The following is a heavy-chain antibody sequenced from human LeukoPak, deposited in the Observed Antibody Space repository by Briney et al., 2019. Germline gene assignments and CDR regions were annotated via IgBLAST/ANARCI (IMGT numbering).Heavy chain of an antibody. Sequence: SVKVSCKAPGGTFSSYAISWVRQAPGQGLEWMGGIIPSFGTANYAQKFQGRVTITADESKNTAYMELSSLRSEDTAVYYCARDVIVVVPAALNWSDPWGQGTLVTVSS. CDR2: IIPSFGTA. CDR3: ARDVIVVVPAALNWSDP. CDR1: GGTFSSYA. J-gene: IGHJ5*02. V-gene: IGHV1-69*13. D-gene: IGHD2-2*01.